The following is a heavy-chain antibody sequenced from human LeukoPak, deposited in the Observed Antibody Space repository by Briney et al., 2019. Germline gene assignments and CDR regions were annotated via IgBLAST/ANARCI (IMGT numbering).Heavy chain of an antibody. CDR2: THYSGTT. V-gene: IGHV4-59*08. CDR3: ARHSYNYYGLDV. Sequence: PSETLSLTCTVSGGSISPYYWSWIRQPPGKGLEWIGYTHYSGTTNYNPSLKSRVTMSVDTSNNHLSLRLTSVTAADTALYYCARHSYNYYGLDVWGQGTTITVSS. J-gene: IGHJ6*02. CDR1: GGSISPYY.